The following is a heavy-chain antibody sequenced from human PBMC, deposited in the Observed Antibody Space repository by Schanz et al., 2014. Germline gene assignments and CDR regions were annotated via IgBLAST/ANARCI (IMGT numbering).Heavy chain of an antibody. CDR3: VKDQTDSVCYNDCSFDY. CDR1: GFTFSNYA. Sequence: QVQLVESGGGVVQPGRSLRLSCAASGFTFSNYAMHWVRQAPGKGLDWLAVISFDGRNKYHAQSVKGRFTISRDNSKNTLYLQMNSLRPEDTAVYYCVKDQTDSVCYNDCSFDYWGQGTLVTVSS. J-gene: IGHJ4*02. D-gene: IGHD2-21*01. CDR2: ISFDGRNK. V-gene: IGHV3-30*18.